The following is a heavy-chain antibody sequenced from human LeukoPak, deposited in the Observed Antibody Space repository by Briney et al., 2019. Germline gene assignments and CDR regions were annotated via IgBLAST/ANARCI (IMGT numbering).Heavy chain of an antibody. D-gene: IGHD6-13*01. CDR1: GFNLNSYM. CDR3: AREVIDSSSWYGGNYFDY. Sequence: GGSLRLSCAASGFNLNSYMLNWVRQAPGKGLEWVSSISSSSSYIYYADSVKGRFTISRDNAKNSLYLQMNSLRAEDTAVYYCAREVIDSSSWYGGNYFDYWGQGTLVTVSS. J-gene: IGHJ4*02. V-gene: IGHV3-21*01. CDR2: ISSSSSYI.